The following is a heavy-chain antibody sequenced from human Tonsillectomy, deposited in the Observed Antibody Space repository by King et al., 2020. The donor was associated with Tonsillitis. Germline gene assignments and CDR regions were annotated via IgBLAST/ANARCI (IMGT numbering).Heavy chain of an antibody. V-gene: IGHV4-38-2*01. D-gene: IGHD3-22*01. CDR1: GYSISSGYY. CDR2: IYHSGST. J-gene: IGHJ6*02. Sequence: QLQESGPGLVKPSETLSLTCAVSGYSISSGYYWGWIRQPPGKGLEWIGSIYHSGSTYYNPALKSRVTISVDTSKNQFSLKLSSVTAADTPVYYCARLNYYECSGHAPFYYYYGMDVWGQGTTVTVSS. CDR3: ARLNYYECSGHAPFYYYYGMDV.